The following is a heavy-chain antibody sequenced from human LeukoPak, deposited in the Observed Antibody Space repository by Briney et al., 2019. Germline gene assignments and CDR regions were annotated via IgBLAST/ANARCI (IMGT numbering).Heavy chain of an antibody. Sequence: GASVRVSCKASGYTFTSYGISWVRQAPGQGLEWMGWINVYNGKTNYSQSLQGRVTMTTDTSTSTAYMELRSLRSDDTAVYYCARERGATGPYYYDSSGYYGYWGQGTLVTVSS. D-gene: IGHD3-22*01. CDR1: GYTFTSYG. V-gene: IGHV1-18*01. J-gene: IGHJ4*02. CDR3: ARERGATGPYYYDSSGYYGY. CDR2: INVYNGKT.